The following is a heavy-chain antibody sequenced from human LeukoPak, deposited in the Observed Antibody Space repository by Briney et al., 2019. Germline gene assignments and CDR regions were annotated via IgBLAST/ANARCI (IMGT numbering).Heavy chain of an antibody. Sequence: ASVKVSCKASGYTFTGYYIHWVRQAPGQGLEWMGRFNPNSGGTNYAQRFQGRVTMTRDTSISTAYMDLSRLRSDDTALYYCARRRGEPNIFDYWGQGTLVTVSS. J-gene: IGHJ4*02. CDR1: GYTFTGYY. CDR2: FNPNSGGT. V-gene: IGHV1-2*06. D-gene: IGHD3-16*01. CDR3: ARRRGEPNIFDY.